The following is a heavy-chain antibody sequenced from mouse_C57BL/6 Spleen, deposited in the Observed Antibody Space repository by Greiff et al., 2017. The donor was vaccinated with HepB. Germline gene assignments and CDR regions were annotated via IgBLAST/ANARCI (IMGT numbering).Heavy chain of an antibody. CDR1: GYAFSSYW. CDR3: AITTVVEESYFDY. D-gene: IGHD1-1*01. CDR2: IYPGDGDT. J-gene: IGHJ2*01. V-gene: IGHV1-80*01. Sequence: QVQLQQSGAELVKPGASVKISCKASGYAFSSYWMNWVKQRPGKGLEWIGQIYPGDGDTNYNGKFKGKATLTADKSASTAYMQLSSLTSEDSAVYICAITTVVEESYFDYWGQGTTLTVSS.